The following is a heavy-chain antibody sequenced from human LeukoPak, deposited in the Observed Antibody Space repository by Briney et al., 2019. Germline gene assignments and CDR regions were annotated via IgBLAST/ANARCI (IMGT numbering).Heavy chain of an antibody. CDR2: IYHSGST. CDR3: AKLTGILLGGYNWFDP. J-gene: IGHJ5*02. CDR1: GYSISSGYY. Sequence: SETLSLTCTVSGYSISSGYYWGWIRQPPGKGLEWIGSIYHSGSTYYNPSLKSRVTISVDTSKNQFSLKLSSVAAADTAVYYCAKLTGILLGGYNWFDPWGQGTLVTVSS. V-gene: IGHV4-38-2*02. D-gene: IGHD1-20*01.